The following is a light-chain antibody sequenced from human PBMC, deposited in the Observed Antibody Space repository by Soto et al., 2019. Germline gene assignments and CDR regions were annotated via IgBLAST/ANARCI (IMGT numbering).Light chain of an antibody. V-gene: IGLV2-8*01. CDR3: SLYAGSNTVV. Sequence: QSALAQPPSASGSPGQSVTISCTGTGSDVGSYKFVSWYQHHPGKAPKLMICEVNKRPSGVPDRFSASKAGNTASLTVSGLQAGDEAHYYCSLYAGSNTVVFGGGTKLTVL. CDR2: EVN. J-gene: IGLJ2*01. CDR1: GSDVGSYKF.